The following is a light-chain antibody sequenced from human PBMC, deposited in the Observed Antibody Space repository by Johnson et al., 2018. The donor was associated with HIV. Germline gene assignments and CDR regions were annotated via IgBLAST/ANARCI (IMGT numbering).Light chain of an antibody. Sequence: QSVLTQPPSVSAAPGQKVTISCSGSSSNIGNNYVSWYQQLPGTAPKLLIYENNKRPSGIPDRFSGSKSGTSATLGITGLQTGDEADYYCGTWDSSLRGVFGTGTKFTVL. CDR3: GTWDSSLRGV. CDR2: ENN. J-gene: IGLJ1*01. CDR1: SSNIGNNY. V-gene: IGLV1-51*02.